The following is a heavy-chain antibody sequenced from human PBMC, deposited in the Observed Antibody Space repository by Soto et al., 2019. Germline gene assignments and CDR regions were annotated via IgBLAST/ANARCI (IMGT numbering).Heavy chain of an antibody. D-gene: IGHD5-12*01. V-gene: IGHV1-69*02. CDR2: IIPILGIA. CDR3: ANGYSGYDPNAFAI. J-gene: IGHJ3*02. CDR1: GGTFSSYT. Sequence: ASVKVSCKASGGTFSSYTISWVRQAPGQGLEWMGRIIPILGIANYAQKFQGRVTITADKSTSTAYMELSSLRSEDTAVYYCANGYSGYDPNAFAIRGQGTMVTVSS.